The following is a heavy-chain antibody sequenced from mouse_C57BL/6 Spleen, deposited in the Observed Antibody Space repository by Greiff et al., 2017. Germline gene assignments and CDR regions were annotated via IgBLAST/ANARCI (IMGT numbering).Heavy chain of an antibody. D-gene: IGHD1-1*01. Sequence: VQLQESGAELARPGASVKLSCKASGYTFTSYGISWVKQRTGQGLEWIGEIYPRSGNTYYNEKFKGKATLTADKSSSTAYMELRSLTSEDSAVYFCARGSPLYYAMDYWGQGTSVTVSS. CDR1: GYTFTSYG. CDR3: ARGSPLYYAMDY. V-gene: IGHV1-81*01. J-gene: IGHJ4*01. CDR2: IYPRSGNT.